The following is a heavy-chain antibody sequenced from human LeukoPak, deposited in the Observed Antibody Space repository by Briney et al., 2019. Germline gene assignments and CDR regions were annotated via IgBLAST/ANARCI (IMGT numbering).Heavy chain of an antibody. CDR3: ARYTAMALFDC. D-gene: IGHD5-18*01. V-gene: IGHV4-34*01. CDR1: GGSFSGYY. J-gene: IGHJ4*02. CDR2: INHSGST. Sequence: SETLSLTCAVYGGSFSGYYWSWIRQPPGKGLEWIGEINHSGSTNYNPSLKSRVTISVDTSKNQFSLKLSSVTAADTAVYYCARYTAMALFDCWGQGTLVTVSS.